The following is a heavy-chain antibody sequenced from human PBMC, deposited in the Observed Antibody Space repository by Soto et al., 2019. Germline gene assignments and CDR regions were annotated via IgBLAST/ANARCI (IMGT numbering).Heavy chain of an antibody. V-gene: IGHV3-13*01. Sequence: GGSLRLSCAASGFTFSSYDMHWVRQATGKGLEWVSAIGTAGDTYYPGSVKGRFTISRENAKNSLYLQMNSLRAEDTAVYYCARGSSSWSSVYYGMDVWGQGTTVTVSS. J-gene: IGHJ6*02. CDR3: ARGSSSWSSVYYGMDV. CDR2: IGTAGDT. D-gene: IGHD6-13*01. CDR1: GFTFSSYD.